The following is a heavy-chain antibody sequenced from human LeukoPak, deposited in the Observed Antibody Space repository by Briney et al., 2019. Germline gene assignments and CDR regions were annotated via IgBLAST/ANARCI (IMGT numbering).Heavy chain of an antibody. CDR3: ARDLWVGVSRDVPAAMQQLERDWFDP. D-gene: IGHD2-2*01. CDR2: IYHSGST. J-gene: IGHJ5*02. Sequence: SQTLSLTCTVSGGSISSGGYYWSWIRQPPGKGLEWIGYIYHSGSTYYNPSLKSRVTISVDRSKNQFSLKLSSVTAADTAVYYCARDLWVGVSRDVPAAMQQLERDWFDPWGQGTLVTVSS. CDR1: GGSISSGGYY. V-gene: IGHV4-30-2*01.